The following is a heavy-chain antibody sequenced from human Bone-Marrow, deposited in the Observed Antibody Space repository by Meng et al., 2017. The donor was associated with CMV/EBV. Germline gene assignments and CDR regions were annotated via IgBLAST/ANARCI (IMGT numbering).Heavy chain of an antibody. CDR3: ARDGSRYCSSTSCAGGHYYYYGMDV. CDR2: IIPIFGTA. Sequence: ASVKVSCKASGYTFTGYYMHWVRQAPGQGLEWMGGIIPIFGTANYAQKFQGRVTMTRDTSISTAYMELSRLRSDDTAVYYCARDGSRYCSSTSCAGGHYYYYGMDVWGQGTTVTVSS. J-gene: IGHJ6*02. CDR1: GYTFTGYY. D-gene: IGHD2-2*01. V-gene: IGHV1-2*02.